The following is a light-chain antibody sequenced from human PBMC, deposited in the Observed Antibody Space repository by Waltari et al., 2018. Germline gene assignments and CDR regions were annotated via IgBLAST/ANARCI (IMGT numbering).Light chain of an antibody. V-gene: IGLV1-40*01. CDR2: GST. J-gene: IGLJ3*02. CDR3: QSYDTSLSVV. CDR1: GPNIGAGYD. Sequence: QSVLTQPPSVSRAPGQRVTISCTGSGPNIGAGYDVHWYQQLPRAAPKLLIYGSTSRPLGVPARFFGSTSGTSASLAITGLQAEDEADYYCQSYDTSLSVVFGGGTKLTVL.